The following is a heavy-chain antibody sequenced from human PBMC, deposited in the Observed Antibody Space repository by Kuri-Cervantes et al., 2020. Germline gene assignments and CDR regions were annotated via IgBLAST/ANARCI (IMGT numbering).Heavy chain of an antibody. CDR3: ARTYYYDSSGYYGMDV. J-gene: IGHJ6*02. CDR1: GYTFTSYG. V-gene: IGHV1-18*01. D-gene: IGHD3-22*01. CDR2: ISAYNGNT. Sequence: ASVKVSCKAPGYTFTSYGISWVRQAPGQGLEWMGWISAYNGNTKYAQKLQGRVTMTTDTSTSTAYMELSSLRSEDTAVYYCARTYYYDSSGYYGMDVWGQGTTVTVSS.